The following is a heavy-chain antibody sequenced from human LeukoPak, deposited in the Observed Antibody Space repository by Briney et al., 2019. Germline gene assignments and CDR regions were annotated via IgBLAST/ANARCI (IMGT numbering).Heavy chain of an antibody. J-gene: IGHJ4*02. Sequence: GGSLRLSCAASGFTFSSYGMHWVRQAPGKGLEWVAVISYDGSNKYYADSVKGRFTISRDNSKNTLYLQMNSLRAEDTAVYYCAKEYGDYALDYWGQGTLVTVSS. D-gene: IGHD4-17*01. CDR2: ISYDGSNK. CDR3: AKEYGDYALDY. CDR1: GFTFSSYG. V-gene: IGHV3-30*18.